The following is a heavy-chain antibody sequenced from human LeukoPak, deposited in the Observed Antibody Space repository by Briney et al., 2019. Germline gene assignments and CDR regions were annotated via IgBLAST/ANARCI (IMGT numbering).Heavy chain of an antibody. CDR3: ARGWNYAFRFDY. CDR2: IKQDGSEK. V-gene: IGHV3-7*01. D-gene: IGHD1-7*01. CDR1: GFTFSDYW. J-gene: IGHJ4*02. Sequence: SGGSLRLSCAASGFTFSDYWMTWVRQAPGKGLEGVAHIKQDGSEKYYVDSVKGRFTISRDNAKNLLYLQMNSLGAEDTAVYYCARGWNYAFRFDYWGQGTLVTVSS.